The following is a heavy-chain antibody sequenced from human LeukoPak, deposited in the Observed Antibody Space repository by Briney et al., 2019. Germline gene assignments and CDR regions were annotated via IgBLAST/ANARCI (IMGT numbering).Heavy chain of an antibody. Sequence: GASVKVSCEASGGTFSSYAISWVRQAPGQGLEWMGGIIPIFGTANYAQKFQGRVTITADESTSTAYMELSSLRSEDTAVYYCARESGWYAMDGMDVWGQGTTVTVSS. CDR2: IIPIFGTA. CDR1: GGTFSSYA. CDR3: ARESGWYAMDGMDV. V-gene: IGHV1-69*01. D-gene: IGHD6-19*01. J-gene: IGHJ6*02.